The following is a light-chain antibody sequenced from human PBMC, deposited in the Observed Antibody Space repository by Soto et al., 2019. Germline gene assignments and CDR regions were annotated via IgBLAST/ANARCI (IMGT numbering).Light chain of an antibody. CDR2: EVS. V-gene: IGLV2-8*01. J-gene: IGLJ2*01. Sequence: QSALTQPPSASGSPGQSVTISCTGTSSDVGGYNYVSWYQQHPGKAPKLVIYEVSKRPSGVPHRFSGSKSGNTASLTVSGLQAEDEADYCCTSYAGSNTLVFGGGTKLTVL. CDR3: TSYAGSNTLV. CDR1: SSDVGGYNY.